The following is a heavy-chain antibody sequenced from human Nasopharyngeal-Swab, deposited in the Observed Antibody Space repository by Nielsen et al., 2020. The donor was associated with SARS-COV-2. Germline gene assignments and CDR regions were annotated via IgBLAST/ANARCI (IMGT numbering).Heavy chain of an antibody. D-gene: IGHD2-2*01. Sequence: ESLKISCAASGFTFSSHWMHWVRQAPGKGLVWVSRISEDGSITTCADSVKGRFTISRDNAKNTLFLQMHSLRADDTAIYYCASQLGHPDSWGQGTLVTVSS. CDR2: ISEDGSIT. J-gene: IGHJ4*02. V-gene: IGHV3-74*01. CDR1: GFTFSSHW. CDR3: ASQLGHPDS.